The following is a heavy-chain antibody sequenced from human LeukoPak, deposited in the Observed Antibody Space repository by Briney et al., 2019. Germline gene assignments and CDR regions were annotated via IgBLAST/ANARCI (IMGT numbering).Heavy chain of an antibody. CDR3: ARDAPPHYCSGGSCYSGIDY. CDR1: GFTFSAHS. V-gene: IGHV3-21*01. D-gene: IGHD2-15*01. J-gene: IGHJ4*02. CDR2: ISSSSSYI. Sequence: GGSLRLSRAASGFTFSAHSMNWVRQAPGKGLEWVSSISSSSSYIYYADSVKGRFTISRDNAKNSLYLQMNSLRAEDTAVYYCARDAPPHYCSGGSCYSGIDYWGQGTLVTVSS.